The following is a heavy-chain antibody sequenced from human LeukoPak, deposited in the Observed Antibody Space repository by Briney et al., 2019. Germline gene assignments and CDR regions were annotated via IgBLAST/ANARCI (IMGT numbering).Heavy chain of an antibody. Sequence: ASVKVSCKASGGTFSSYAINWVRQATGQGLEWMGWMNPNSGNTGYAQKFQGRVTMTRNTSISTAYMELSSLRSEDTAVYYCARDRLNYASQHWGQGTLVTVSS. CDR2: MNPNSGNT. CDR3: ARDRLNYASQH. J-gene: IGHJ1*01. V-gene: IGHV1-8*02. CDR1: GGTFSSYA. D-gene: IGHD2-2*01.